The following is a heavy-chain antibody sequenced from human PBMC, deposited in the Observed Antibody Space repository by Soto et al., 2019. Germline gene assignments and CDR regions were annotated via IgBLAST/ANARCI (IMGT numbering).Heavy chain of an antibody. CDR1: GFTFSTYA. CDR3: AHPRGYGVFDAYDF. V-gene: IGHV3-23*01. J-gene: IGHJ3*01. CDR2: ISAGGGST. Sequence: GGSLRLSCAASGFTFSTYAMSWVRQAPGKGLQWISAISAGGGSTYYADSVNGRFTTSRDNSIKMLYLQMNSLRTEDTAVYYCAHPRGYGVFDAYDFWGQGAMVTVSS. D-gene: IGHD4-17*01.